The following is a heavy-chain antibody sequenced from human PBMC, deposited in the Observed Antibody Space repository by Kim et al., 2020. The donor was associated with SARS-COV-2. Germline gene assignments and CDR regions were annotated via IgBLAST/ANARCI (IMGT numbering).Heavy chain of an antibody. CDR3: ARGKNYGMDV. CDR1: GFTFSSYG. CDR2: INSVGRST. V-gene: IGHV3-74*01. Sequence: GGSLRLSCAASGFTFSSYGMHWVRQAPGKGLVWVSRINSVGRSTIYADSVKGRFTISRDNAKNTLYLQMNSLRAEDTAVYHCARGKNYGMDVWGQGTTVTVSS. J-gene: IGHJ6*02.